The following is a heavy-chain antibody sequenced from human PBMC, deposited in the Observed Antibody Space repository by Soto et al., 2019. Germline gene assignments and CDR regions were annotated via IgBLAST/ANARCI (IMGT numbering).Heavy chain of an antibody. CDR1: GFTFSSYG. V-gene: IGHV3-33*01. CDR2: IWYDGSNK. J-gene: IGHJ6*02. CDR3: ARETTMVRGVISYYYGMDV. Sequence: QVQLVESGGGVVQPGRSLRLSCAASGFTFSSYGMHWVRQAPGKGLEWVAVIWYDGSNKYYADSVKGRFTISRDNSKNTLYLQMNSLRAEDTAVYYCARETTMVRGVISYYYGMDVWGQGTTVTVSS. D-gene: IGHD3-10*01.